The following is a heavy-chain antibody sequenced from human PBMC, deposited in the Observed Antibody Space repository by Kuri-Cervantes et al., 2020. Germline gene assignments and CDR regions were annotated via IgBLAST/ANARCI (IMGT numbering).Heavy chain of an antibody. CDR2: IYSGGST. CDR1: GFPFSSYA. J-gene: IGHJ6*02. D-gene: IGHD3-10*01. CDR3: ASCAYYYGFGFYYDMDV. Sequence: GGSLRLSWAASGFPFSSYAMSWVRQAPGKGLEWVSLIYSGGSTYYADSVKGRFTISRDTSKDTLYLEMNRLRSEDTAVYYCASCAYYYGFGFYYDMDVWGPGTTVTVSS. V-gene: IGHV3-66*02.